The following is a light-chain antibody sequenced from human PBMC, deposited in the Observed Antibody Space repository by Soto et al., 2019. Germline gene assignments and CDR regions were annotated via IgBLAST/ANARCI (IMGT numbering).Light chain of an antibody. V-gene: IGKV3-11*01. CDR1: QSVSSY. CDR2: DAS. J-gene: IGKJ3*01. CDR3: QQRSNWPPL. Sequence: EIVLTQSPATLSLSPGERATLSCRASQSVSSYLAWYQQKPGQAPRLLIYDASNRATGIPARFSGRGSETDFTLTISSLEPEDFAVYYCQQRSNWPPLFGPGTKVDI.